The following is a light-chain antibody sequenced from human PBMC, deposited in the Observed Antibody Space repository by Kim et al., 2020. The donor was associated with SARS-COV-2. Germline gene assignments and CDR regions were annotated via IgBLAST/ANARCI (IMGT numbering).Light chain of an antibody. CDR1: QSGDRL. CDR3: LQRRNWPNT. V-gene: IGKV3-11*01. J-gene: IGKJ2*01. Sequence: SLSPGERAVVSRRASQSGDRLFAWYQQKPGPAPRLLIYAASIRATGIPARFSGSGSGTDFTLTISSLEPEDFAVYYCLQRRNWPNTFGQGTKLEI. CDR2: AAS.